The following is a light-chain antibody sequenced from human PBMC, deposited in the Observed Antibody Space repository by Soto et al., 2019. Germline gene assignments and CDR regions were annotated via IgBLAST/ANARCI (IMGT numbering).Light chain of an antibody. Sequence: DIQMTQSPSSVAASVGDRVILTCRASQDIGKLLAWYQQKPGKAPKLLIYFGSNLQTGVPSRFSGSGSGTDFTLTISSLQPEDLATYYCQQADSFPLTFGRGTRVEIK. V-gene: IGKV1-12*01. J-gene: IGKJ4*01. CDR2: FGS. CDR3: QQADSFPLT. CDR1: QDIGKL.